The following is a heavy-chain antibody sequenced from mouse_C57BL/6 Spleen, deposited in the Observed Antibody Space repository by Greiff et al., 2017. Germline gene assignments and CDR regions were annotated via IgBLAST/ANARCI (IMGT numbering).Heavy chain of an antibody. Sequence: QVQLQQSGAELVRPGTSVKVSCKASGYAFTNYLIEWVKQRPGQGLEWIGVINPGSGGNKYKEKFKGKATMTADKSVSTAYMQLSSLTSEDSAVYFCARRDWDEGFAYWGQGTLVTVSA. CDR3: ARRDWDEGFAY. V-gene: IGHV1-54*01. J-gene: IGHJ3*01. CDR1: GYAFTNYL. CDR2: INPGSGGN. D-gene: IGHD4-1*01.